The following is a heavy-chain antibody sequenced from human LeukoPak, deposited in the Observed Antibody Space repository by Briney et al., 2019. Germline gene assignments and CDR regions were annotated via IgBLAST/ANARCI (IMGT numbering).Heavy chain of an antibody. CDR1: GFTFNNCA. CDR3: ARPQGPYYDILTGSDWFDP. V-gene: IGHV3-23*01. J-gene: IGHJ5*02. CDR2: ISASGGGT. Sequence: GGSLRLSCAASGFTFNNCAMSWVRQAPGKGLEWVSAISASGGGTNYADSVKGRFIISRDNSKNTLYLQMNSLRAEDTAVYYCARPQGPYYDILTGSDWFDPWGQGTLVTVSS. D-gene: IGHD3-9*01.